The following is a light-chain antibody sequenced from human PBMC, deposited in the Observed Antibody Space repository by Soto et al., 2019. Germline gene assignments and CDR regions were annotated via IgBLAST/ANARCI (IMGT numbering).Light chain of an antibody. V-gene: IGKV1-12*01. CDR3: QQANAFPPA. J-gene: IGKJ4*01. Sequence: DIPMTQSPSSVSASVGDRVTITCRASQAINKWVAWYQQKPGKAPNLLIYAASNLLRGVPSRFSGSGSGTDFTLTISSLQPEDFATYYCQQANAFPPAFGEGTQVEIK. CDR1: QAINKW. CDR2: AAS.